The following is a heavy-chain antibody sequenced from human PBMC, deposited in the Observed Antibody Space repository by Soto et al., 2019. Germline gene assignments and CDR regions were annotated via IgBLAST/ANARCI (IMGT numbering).Heavy chain of an antibody. Sequence: ASVKVSCKASGYIFSSHCIYWVRQAPGQGLQWMGIINPGGGRTAYAQKFQGRVTLTRDMSTSTVYMELTSLTYDDTAVYYCARDVSGPGAPYVMDVCGKGTTVTASS. D-gene: IGHD2-2*01. CDR2: INPGGGRT. CDR1: GYIFSSHC. CDR3: ARDVSGPGAPYVMDV. V-gene: IGHV1-46*01. J-gene: IGHJ6*04.